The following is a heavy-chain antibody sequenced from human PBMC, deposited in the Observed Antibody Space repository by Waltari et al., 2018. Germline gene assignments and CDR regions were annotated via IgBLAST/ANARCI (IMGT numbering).Heavy chain of an antibody. D-gene: IGHD5-18*01. CDR1: GGSISSSSYY. V-gene: IGHV4-39*01. Sequence: QLQLQESGPGLVKPSETLSLTCTVSGGSISSSSYYRGWIRQPPGKGLEWIGSIYYSGRPYNNPSLKSRVTISVDTSKNQFSLKLSSVTAADTAVYYCARQAWIQLWLYAFDIWGQGTMVTVSS. CDR2: IYYSGRP. J-gene: IGHJ3*02. CDR3: ARQAWIQLWLYAFDI.